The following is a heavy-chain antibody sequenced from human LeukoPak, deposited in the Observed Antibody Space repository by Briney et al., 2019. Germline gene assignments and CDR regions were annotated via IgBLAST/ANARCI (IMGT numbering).Heavy chain of an antibody. CDR2: ISYDGSNK. J-gene: IGHJ4*02. V-gene: IGHV3-30*18. CDR1: GFTFSSYG. CDR3: AKDLRTYGS. Sequence: GGSLRLSCAASGFTFSSYGMHWVRQAPGKGLERVAVISYDGSNKYYADSVKGRFTISRDNSKNTLYLQMNSLRAEDTAVYYCAKDLRTYGSWGQGTLVTVSS. D-gene: IGHD2-8*01.